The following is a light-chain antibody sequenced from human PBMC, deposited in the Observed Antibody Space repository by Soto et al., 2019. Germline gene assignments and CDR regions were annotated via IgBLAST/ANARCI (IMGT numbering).Light chain of an antibody. Sequence: EIVMTQSPATLSVSPGERATLSCRASQSVSSDLAWYQQKPGQAPRLLIYGASTRATAIPARFSGSGSGTEFTLTISNLQSDDSAFYYCQQYNNWAPVAFGGGTKVDIK. CDR1: QSVSSD. J-gene: IGKJ4*01. CDR3: QQYNNWAPVA. CDR2: GAS. V-gene: IGKV3-15*01.